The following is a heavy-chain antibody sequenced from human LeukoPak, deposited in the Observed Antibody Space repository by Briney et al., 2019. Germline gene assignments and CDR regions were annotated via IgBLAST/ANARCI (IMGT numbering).Heavy chain of an antibody. D-gene: IGHD4-17*01. V-gene: IGHV4-34*01. J-gene: IGHJ4*02. Sequence: SGTLSLTCAVSGVSFNGYYWSWVRQTPGKGLEWIGEINHSGYTNDSPSLKSRVTLPIDTSRKQFSLNLRSVTVADSGIYYCTRMTTGHDYWGQGTLVTVSS. CDR2: INHSGYT. CDR3: TRMTTGHDY. CDR1: GVSFNGYY.